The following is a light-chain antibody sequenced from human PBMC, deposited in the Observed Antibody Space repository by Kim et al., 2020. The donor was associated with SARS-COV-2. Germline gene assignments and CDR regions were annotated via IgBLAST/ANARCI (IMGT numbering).Light chain of an antibody. V-gene: IGLV3-21*04. CDR3: QVWDSSSDHVV. CDR1: NIGDKS. Sequence: APGKPATITGGGNNIGDKSVHWYQQKPGQAPLLVLYYDNDRPSGIPERFSGSNSGNTATLTISTVEAGDEADYYCQVWDSSSDHVVFGGGTQLTVL. J-gene: IGLJ2*01. CDR2: YDN.